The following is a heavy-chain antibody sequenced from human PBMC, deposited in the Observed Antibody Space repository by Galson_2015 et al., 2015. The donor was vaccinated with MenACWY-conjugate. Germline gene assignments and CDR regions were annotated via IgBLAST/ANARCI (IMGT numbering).Heavy chain of an antibody. Sequence: SLRLSCAASGFTFSTYWMHWVRQAPGKGLVWVSRINSDGRSTSYADSVKGRFTISRDNAKNTLYLQMNSLRAEDTAVDYCARLGGNYRTTSHFDYWGQGTLVTVSS. CDR3: ARLGGNYRTTSHFDY. CDR1: GFTFSTYW. D-gene: IGHD1-26*01. J-gene: IGHJ4*02. V-gene: IGHV3-74*01. CDR2: INSDGRST.